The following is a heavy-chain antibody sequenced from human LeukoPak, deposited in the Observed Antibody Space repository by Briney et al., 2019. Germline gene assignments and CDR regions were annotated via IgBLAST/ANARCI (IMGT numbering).Heavy chain of an antibody. Sequence: SVKVSCKASGGTFSSYVISWVRQAPGQGLEWMGGIIPIFGTANYAQKFQGRVTITADESTSTAYMELSSLRSEDTAVYYCASRYCTNGVCYNYYYYHMDVWGKGTTVTVSS. D-gene: IGHD2-8*01. CDR3: ASRYCTNGVCYNYYYYHMDV. CDR1: GGTFSSYV. CDR2: IIPIFGTA. J-gene: IGHJ6*03. V-gene: IGHV1-69*13.